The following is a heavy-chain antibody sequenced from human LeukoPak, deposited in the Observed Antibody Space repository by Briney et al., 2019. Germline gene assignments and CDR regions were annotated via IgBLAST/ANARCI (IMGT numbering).Heavy chain of an antibody. CDR1: GYTFTSYA. J-gene: IGHJ4*02. Sequence: ASVKVSCKASGYTFTSYAMNWVRRAPGQGLEWMGWINTDTGTPTYARGFTGRFVFSLDTSVSTAYLQISSLKTEDTAVYYCARDSTGVDDYWGQGTLVTVSS. V-gene: IGHV7-4-1*02. D-gene: IGHD2-15*01. CDR2: INTDTGTP. CDR3: ARDSTGVDDY.